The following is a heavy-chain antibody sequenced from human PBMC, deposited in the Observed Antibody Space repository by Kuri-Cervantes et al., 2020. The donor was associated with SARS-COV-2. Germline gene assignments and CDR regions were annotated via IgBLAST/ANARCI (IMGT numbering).Heavy chain of an antibody. CDR2: INPNSGGT. J-gene: IGHJ6*02. CDR3: ARDRKRSSWYVWGGSIYGMDV. V-gene: IGHV1-2*02. Sequence: ASVKVSCKASGYTFTGYYMHWVRQAPGQGLEWMGWINPNSGGTNYAQKFQGRVTMTRDTSISTAYMELSRLRSDDTAVYYCARDRKRSSWYVWGGSIYGMDVWGQGTTVTVSS. CDR1: GYTFTGYY. D-gene: IGHD6-13*01.